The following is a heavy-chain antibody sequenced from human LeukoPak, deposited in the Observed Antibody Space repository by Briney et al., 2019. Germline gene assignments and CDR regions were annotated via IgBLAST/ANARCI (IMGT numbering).Heavy chain of an antibody. D-gene: IGHD2-15*01. CDR2: IYYSGST. V-gene: IGHV4-59*01. CDR3: ARDSAWSWFDP. Sequence: SETLSLTCTVSGGPISSYYWSWIRQPPGKGLEWIGYIYYSGSTNYNPSLKSRVTISVDTSKNQFSLKLSSVTAADTAVYYCARDSAWSWFDPWGQGTLVTVSS. CDR1: GGPISSYY. J-gene: IGHJ5*02.